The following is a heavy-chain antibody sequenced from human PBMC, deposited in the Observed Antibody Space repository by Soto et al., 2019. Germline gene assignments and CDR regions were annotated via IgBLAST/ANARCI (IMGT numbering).Heavy chain of an antibody. V-gene: IGHV4-30-2*01. J-gene: IGHJ3*02. Sequence: NPSETLSLTCAVSGGSISSGGYSWSWIRQPPGKGLEWIGFIYHSGNSFYNPSLKTRVTISVDRSRNQFSLKLTSVTAADTAVYYCARVPPQGHGSGYYWKDAFDIWGQGTMVTVSS. D-gene: IGHD3-22*01. CDR3: ARVPPQGHGSGYYWKDAFDI. CDR1: GGSISSGGYS. CDR2: IYHSGNS.